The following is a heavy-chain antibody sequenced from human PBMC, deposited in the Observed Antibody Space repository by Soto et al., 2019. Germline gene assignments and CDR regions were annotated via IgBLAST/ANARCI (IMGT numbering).Heavy chain of an antibody. CDR2: IFPIFGTA. V-gene: IGHV1-69*12. J-gene: IGHJ6*02. Sequence: QVQLVQSGAEVKKPGSSVKVSCKASGGTFSSYAISWVRQAPGQGLEWMGGIFPIFGTANYAQKFQGRVTITADESTSTAYMELSSLRSEDTAVYYCAREGDGYNGDYYYGMDVWGQGTTVTVSS. CDR1: GGTFSSYA. D-gene: IGHD5-12*01. CDR3: AREGDGYNGDYYYGMDV.